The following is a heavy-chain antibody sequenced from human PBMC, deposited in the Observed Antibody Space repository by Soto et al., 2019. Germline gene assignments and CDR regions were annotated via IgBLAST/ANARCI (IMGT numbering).Heavy chain of an antibody. CDR3: VRDGYPAWVYGVDV. D-gene: IGHD1-1*01. Sequence: DSVKVTCKACGYSFTCYYMHSVRQAPGQGLEWMGWINPNSGGTNYAQKFQGWVTMTRDTSISTAYMELSRLRSDDTAVYYCVRDGYPAWVYGVDVWGQGTTVTVYS. V-gene: IGHV1-2*04. CDR2: INPNSGGT. J-gene: IGHJ6*02. CDR1: GYSFTCYY.